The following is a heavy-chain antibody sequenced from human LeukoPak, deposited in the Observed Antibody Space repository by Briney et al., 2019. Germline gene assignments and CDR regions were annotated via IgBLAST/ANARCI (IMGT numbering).Heavy chain of an antibody. D-gene: IGHD4-17*01. V-gene: IGHV4-31*03. J-gene: IGHJ4*02. CDR1: GGSISSDNYY. CDR3: ARLYGEYVYFDY. Sequence: PSQTLSLTCTVSGGSISSDNYYWSWIRQHPGKGLEWIGYIYYSGTTNYNPSLKSRVTISVDTSKNQFSLKLSSVTAADTAVYFCARLYGEYVYFDYWGQGTLVIVSS. CDR2: IYYSGTT.